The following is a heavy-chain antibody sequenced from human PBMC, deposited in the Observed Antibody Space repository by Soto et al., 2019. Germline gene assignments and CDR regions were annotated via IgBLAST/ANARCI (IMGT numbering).Heavy chain of an antibody. J-gene: IGHJ4*02. CDR1: GDSVSSVGFH. D-gene: IGHD3-3*01. CDR2: IYTGGST. Sequence: QVQLQESGPGLVKPSETLSLTCTVSGDSVSSVGFHWAWLRRPPGKGLEWIGYIYTGGSTYYRPSLESRMPMSLDATRNHYPLRLTCVTAADTAVYFCARAPVGLDTISYFDYWGQGKLVTVSS. CDR3: ARAPVGLDTISYFDY. V-gene: IGHV4-30-4*01.